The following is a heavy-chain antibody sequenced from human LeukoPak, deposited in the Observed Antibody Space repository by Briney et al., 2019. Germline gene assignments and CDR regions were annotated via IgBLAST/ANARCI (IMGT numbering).Heavy chain of an antibody. J-gene: IGHJ6*02. V-gene: IGHV3-53*01. D-gene: IGHD6-6*01. CDR3: ARASNYYGMDV. CDR1: GFTVSSNY. CDR2: IYSGGTT. Sequence: GGSLRLSCAASGFTVSSNYMSWVRQAPGKGLEWVLVIYSGGTTYYADSVKGRFTTSRDNSKNTLYLQMNSLRAEDTAVYYCARASNYYGMDVWGQGTTVTVSS.